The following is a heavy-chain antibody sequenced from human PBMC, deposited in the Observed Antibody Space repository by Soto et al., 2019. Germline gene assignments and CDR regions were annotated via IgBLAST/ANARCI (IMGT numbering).Heavy chain of an antibody. CDR3: AREMGACSDSSCYPGPYDS. J-gene: IGHJ5*02. Sequence: GGSLRLSCAASGFTFTSYSMNWVRQAPGQGLEWVSYITSKSTTIKYADSVKGRFTVSRDNAKNSLYLQLNSLRDEDTAVYYCAREMGACSDSSCYPGPYDSWGQGTLVTVS. CDR2: ITSKSTTI. CDR1: GFTFTSYS. V-gene: IGHV3-48*02. D-gene: IGHD3-16*01.